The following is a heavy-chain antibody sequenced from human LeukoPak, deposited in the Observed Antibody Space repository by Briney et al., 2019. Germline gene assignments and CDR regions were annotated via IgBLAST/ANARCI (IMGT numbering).Heavy chain of an antibody. D-gene: IGHD5-12*01. CDR1: GFTFSNYA. CDR2: ISYDGSSK. CDR3: ARGSGYEMTDY. J-gene: IGHJ4*02. Sequence: GGSLRLSCAASGFTFSNYAMHWVRQAPGKGLEWVAIISYDGSSKYYADSVKGRFTISRDDPKNSLYLQMNGLRAEDTAVYYCARGSGYEMTDYWGQGTLVTVSS. V-gene: IGHV3-30*03.